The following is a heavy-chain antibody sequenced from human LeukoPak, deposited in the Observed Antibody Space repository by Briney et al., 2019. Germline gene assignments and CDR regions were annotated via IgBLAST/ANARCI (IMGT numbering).Heavy chain of an antibody. D-gene: IGHD2-21*01. Sequence: SETLSLTCTVSGYSISSGYYWGWIRQPPGKGLEWIGSIYHSGSTYYNPSLKSRVTISVDTSKNQFSLKLSSVTAADTAVYYCARPRALFATNDAFDIWGQGTMVTVSS. V-gene: IGHV4-38-2*02. CDR3: ARPRALFATNDAFDI. CDR2: IYHSGST. CDR1: GYSISSGYY. J-gene: IGHJ3*02.